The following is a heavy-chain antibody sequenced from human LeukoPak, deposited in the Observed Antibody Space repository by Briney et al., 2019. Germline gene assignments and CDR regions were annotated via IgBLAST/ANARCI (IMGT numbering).Heavy chain of an antibody. Sequence: GGSLRLSCAASGFTFSSYSMNWVRQAPGKGLAWVPSISSSSSYIYYADSVKGRFTISRDNAKNSLYLQMNSLRAEDTAVYYCTRDFPPELEVVTERYFDYWGQGTLVTVSS. CDR3: TRDFPPELEVVTERYFDY. V-gene: IGHV3-21*01. J-gene: IGHJ4*02. D-gene: IGHD2-21*02. CDR2: ISSSSSYI. CDR1: GFTFSSYS.